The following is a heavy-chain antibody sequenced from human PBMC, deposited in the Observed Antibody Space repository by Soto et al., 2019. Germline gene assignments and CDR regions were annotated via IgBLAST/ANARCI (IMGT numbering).Heavy chain of an antibody. CDR3: AKESYKGGAVDI. V-gene: IGHV3-30*18. Sequence: QVQLVESGGGVVQPGRSLRLSCAASGFTFSSYGMHWVRQAPGKGLEWVAVISYDGSNKYYADSVKGRFTISRDNSKNTLDLRMNSLRAEDTAVYYCAKESYKGGAVDIWGQGTMVTVSS. CDR1: GFTFSSYG. J-gene: IGHJ3*02. D-gene: IGHD1-20*01. CDR2: ISYDGSNK.